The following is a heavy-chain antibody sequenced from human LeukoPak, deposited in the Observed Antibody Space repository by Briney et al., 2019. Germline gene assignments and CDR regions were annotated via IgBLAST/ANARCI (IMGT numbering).Heavy chain of an antibody. Sequence: SETLSLTCTVSGGSISSSSYYWGWIRQPPGKGLEWIGSIYYSGSTYYNPSLKSRVTMSVDTSKNQFSLKLSSVTAADTAVYYCARYPTITMVRGVILNNWFDPWGQGTLVTVSS. CDR1: GGSISSSSYY. V-gene: IGHV4-39*07. D-gene: IGHD3-10*01. J-gene: IGHJ5*02. CDR2: IYYSGST. CDR3: ARYPTITMVRGVILNNWFDP.